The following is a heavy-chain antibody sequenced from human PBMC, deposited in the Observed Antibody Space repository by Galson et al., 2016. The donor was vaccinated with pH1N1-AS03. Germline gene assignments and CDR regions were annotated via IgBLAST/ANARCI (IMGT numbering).Heavy chain of an antibody. CDR3: ARTSGYSSHWALDI. J-gene: IGHJ3*02. V-gene: IGHV5-51*01. CDR1: GYSFVSYW. Sequence: QSGAEVKKPGESLKISCKGSGYSFVSYWIGWVRQMPGKGLEWMGVIYSGVSADTRYSPSFQGQVTISADKSISTAYLRWSSLKASDSAIYYCARTSGYSSHWALDIWGQGTMVPVSS. D-gene: IGHD5-18*01. CDR2: IYSGVSADT.